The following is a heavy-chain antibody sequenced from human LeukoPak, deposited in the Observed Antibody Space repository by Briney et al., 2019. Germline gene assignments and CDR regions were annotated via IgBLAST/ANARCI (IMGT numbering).Heavy chain of an antibody. Sequence: ASVKVSCKVSGYTLTELSMHWVRQAPGKGLEWMGGFDPEDGETIYAQKFQGRVTMTEDTSTDTAYMELSRLRSDDTAVYYCARAAAIAAANNWFDPWGQGTLVTVSS. D-gene: IGHD6-13*01. J-gene: IGHJ5*02. CDR1: GYTLTELS. CDR3: ARAAAIAAANNWFDP. CDR2: FDPEDGET. V-gene: IGHV1-24*01.